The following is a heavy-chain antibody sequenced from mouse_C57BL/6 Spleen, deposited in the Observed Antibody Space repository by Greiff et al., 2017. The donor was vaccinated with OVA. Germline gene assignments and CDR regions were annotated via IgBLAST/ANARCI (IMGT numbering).Heavy chain of an antibody. CDR1: GFTFSDYG. CDR3: ARWTVAASGAMDY. J-gene: IGHJ4*01. V-gene: IGHV5-17*01. Sequence: DVHLVESGGGLVKPGGSLKLSCAASGFTFSDYGMHWVRQAPEKGLEWVAYISSGSSTIYYADTVKGRFTISRDNAKNTLFLQMTSLRSEDTAMYYCARWTVAASGAMDYWGQGTSVTVSS. CDR2: ISSGSSTI. D-gene: IGHD1-1*01.